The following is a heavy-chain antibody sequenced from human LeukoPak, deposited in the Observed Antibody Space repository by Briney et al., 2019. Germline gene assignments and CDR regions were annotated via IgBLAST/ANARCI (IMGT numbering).Heavy chain of an antibody. CDR2: IIPIFGTA. CDR3: AGNWNPLYYYYMDV. CDR1: GGTFSSYA. J-gene: IGHJ6*03. Sequence: SVKVSCKASGGTFSSYAISWVRQAPGQGLEWMGGIIPIFGTANYAQKFQGRVTITTDESTSTAYMELSSLRSEDTAVYYCAGNWNPLYYYYMDVWGKGTTVTVSS. V-gene: IGHV1-69*05. D-gene: IGHD1-1*01.